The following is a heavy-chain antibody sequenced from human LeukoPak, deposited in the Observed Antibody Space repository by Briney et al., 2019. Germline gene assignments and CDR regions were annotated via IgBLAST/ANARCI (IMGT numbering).Heavy chain of an antibody. CDR3: AREGRDGYNLIDDY. CDR1: GGTFSSYA. V-gene: IGHV1-69*04. J-gene: IGHJ4*02. D-gene: IGHD5-24*01. CDR2: IIPILGIA. Sequence: ASVKVSCKASGGTFSSYAISWVRQAPGQGPEWMGRIIPILGIANYAQKFQGRVTITADKSTSTAYMELSSLRSEDTAVYYCAREGRDGYNLIDDYWGQGTLVTVSS.